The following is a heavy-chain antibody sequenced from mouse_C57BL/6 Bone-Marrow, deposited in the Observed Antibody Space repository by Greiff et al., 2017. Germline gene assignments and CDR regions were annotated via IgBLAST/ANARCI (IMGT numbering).Heavy chain of an antibody. V-gene: IGHV1-59*01. CDR3: AREGTGVPFDY. CDR1: GYTFTSYW. CDR2: IDPSDSYT. J-gene: IGHJ2*01. D-gene: IGHD1-1*01. Sequence: VQLVESGAELAKPGASVKLSCKASGYTFTSYWMHWVKQRPGQGLEWIGVIDPSDSYTNYNQKFKGNATLTVDTSSSTAYMQLRSLTSEDSAVYYCAREGTGVPFDYWGQGTTLTVSS.